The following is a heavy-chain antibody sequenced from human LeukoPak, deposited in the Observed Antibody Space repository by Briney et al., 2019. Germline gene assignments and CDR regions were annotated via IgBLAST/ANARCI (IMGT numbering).Heavy chain of an antibody. J-gene: IGHJ5*01. D-gene: IGHD4-23*01. Sequence: PSETLSLTCAVYGGSFSAYYWTWIRQPPGKGLEWIGDINHTGSTNYNPSLKSRVTISVDTSKNQFSLKLSSVTAADTAVFYCARGQFYGGQRPIDSWGRGTLVTVSS. CDR2: INHTGST. V-gene: IGHV4-34*01. CDR3: ARGQFYGGQRPIDS. CDR1: GGSFSAYY.